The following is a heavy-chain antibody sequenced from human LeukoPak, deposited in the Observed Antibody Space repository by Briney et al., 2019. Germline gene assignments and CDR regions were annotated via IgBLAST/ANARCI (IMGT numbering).Heavy chain of an antibody. CDR1: GFTFSTYA. D-gene: IGHD3-3*01. J-gene: IGHJ4*02. CDR2: ISGSGGST. V-gene: IGHV3-23*01. CDR3: AKDSGDFWSNFDY. Sequence: GGSLRLSCAASGFTFSTYAMSWVRQAPGKGLEWVSAISGSGGSTHYVDSVKGRFTISRDNSKNTLYLQMNSLRAEDTAVYYCAKDSGDFWSNFDYWGQGTLITVS.